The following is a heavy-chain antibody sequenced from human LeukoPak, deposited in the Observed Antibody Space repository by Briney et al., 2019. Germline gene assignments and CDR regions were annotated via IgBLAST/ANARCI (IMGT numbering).Heavy chain of an antibody. CDR1: GGSISSGSYY. Sequence: SETLSLTCTVSGGSISSGSYYWSWIRQPAGKGLEWIGRIYTSGSTNYNPSLKSRVTISVDTSKNQFSLKLSSVTAADTAVYYRARGRGGWYNYYMDVWGKGTTVTISS. V-gene: IGHV4-61*02. CDR3: ARGRGGWYNYYMDV. J-gene: IGHJ6*03. CDR2: IYTSGST. D-gene: IGHD6-19*01.